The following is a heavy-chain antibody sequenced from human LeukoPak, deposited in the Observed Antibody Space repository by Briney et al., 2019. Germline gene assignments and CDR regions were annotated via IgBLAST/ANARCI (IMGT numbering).Heavy chain of an antibody. Sequence: GGSLRLSCVASGITFSSYGMHWVRQAPGRGLEWVAGISYDGSNKYYADSVKGRLTISRENSKNTLYLQMNSLRAEDTAVYYCAKDAESYYYESSGYPDSWGQGTLVTVSS. CDR1: GITFSSYG. D-gene: IGHD3-22*01. J-gene: IGHJ4*02. CDR3: AKDAESYYYESSGYPDS. V-gene: IGHV3-30*18. CDR2: ISYDGSNK.